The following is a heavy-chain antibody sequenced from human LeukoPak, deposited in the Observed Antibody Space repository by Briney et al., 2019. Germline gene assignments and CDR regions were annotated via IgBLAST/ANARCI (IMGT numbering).Heavy chain of an antibody. CDR3: ARDNDCSGGTCFDY. CDR1: GFTFRSYE. V-gene: IGHV3-48*03. D-gene: IGHD2-15*01. J-gene: IGHJ4*02. Sequence: GGSLRLSCAASGFTFRSYEMNCVRQAPGKGLEWVSYITSSGSTIYYADSVKGRFTISRDNAKDSLYLQMNSLRAEDTAVYYCARDNDCSGGTCFDYWGQGTLVTVSS. CDR2: ITSSGSTI.